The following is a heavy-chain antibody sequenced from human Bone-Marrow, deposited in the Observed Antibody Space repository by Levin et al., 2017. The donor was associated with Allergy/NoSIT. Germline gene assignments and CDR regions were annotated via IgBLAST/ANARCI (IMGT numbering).Heavy chain of an antibody. V-gene: IGHV6-1*01. CDR3: ARDDSGLGGYCSGGSCYPQDAFDI. CDR1: GDSVSSNSAA. D-gene: IGHD2-15*01. CDR2: TYYRSKWYN. J-gene: IGHJ3*02. Sequence: SQTLSLTCAISGDSVSSNSAAWNWIRQSPSRGLEWLGRTYYRSKWYNDYAVSVKSRITINPDTSKNQFSLQLNSVTPEDTAVYYCARDDSGLGGYCSGGSCYPQDAFDIWGQGTMVTVSS.